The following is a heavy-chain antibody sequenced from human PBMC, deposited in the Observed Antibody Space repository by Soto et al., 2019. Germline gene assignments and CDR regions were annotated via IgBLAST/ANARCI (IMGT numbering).Heavy chain of an antibody. V-gene: IGHV3-23*01. CDR2: ISRSGGGSA. CDR3: ARGRYLDSSDYWVANLPFDH. CDR1: GFTFNSYV. Sequence: LRLSCAASGFTFNSYVMTWVRQAPGEGLEWVSSISRSGGGSAYYADSVKGRFTISRDNSENTLFLQMNNLRDEDTALYYCARGRYLDSSDYWVANLPFDHWGLGTLVTVSS. D-gene: IGHD3-22*01. J-gene: IGHJ4*02.